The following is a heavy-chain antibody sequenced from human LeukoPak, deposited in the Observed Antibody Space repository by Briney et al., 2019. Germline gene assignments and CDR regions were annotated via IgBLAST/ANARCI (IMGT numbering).Heavy chain of an antibody. J-gene: IGHJ6*02. D-gene: IGHD1-7*01. CDR2: INHSGST. CDR3: ARDNWNYGSSMDV. Sequence: TSETLSLTCAVYGGSFSGYYWSWIRQPPGKGLEWIGEINHSGSTNYNPSLKSRVTISVDTSKNQFSLKLSSVTAADTAVYYCARDNWNYGSSMDVWGQGTTVTVSS. V-gene: IGHV4-34*01. CDR1: GGSFSGYY.